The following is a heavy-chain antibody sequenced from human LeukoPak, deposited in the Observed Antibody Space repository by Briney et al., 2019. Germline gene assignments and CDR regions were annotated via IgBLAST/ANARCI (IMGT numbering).Heavy chain of an antibody. Sequence: PGGSLRLSCAASGFTFSSYNMNWVRQAPGKGLEWVSSINTNSNYIYYADSVKGRFTISRDNARTSLYLQMNSLRVDDTAVYYCARLGLWFGESPDYYGMDVWGQGTTVTVSS. J-gene: IGHJ6*02. V-gene: IGHV3-21*01. CDR3: ARLGLWFGESPDYYGMDV. D-gene: IGHD3-10*01. CDR2: INTNSNYI. CDR1: GFTFSSYN.